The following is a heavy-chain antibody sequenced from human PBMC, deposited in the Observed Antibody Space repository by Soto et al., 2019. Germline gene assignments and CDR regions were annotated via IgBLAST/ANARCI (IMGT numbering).Heavy chain of an antibody. CDR3: ARDCCTGRRYAH. V-gene: IGHV3-53*01. D-gene: IGHD5-12*01. J-gene: IGHJ4*02. CDR2: MNGDGST. CDR1: EFSVSSDF. Sequence: RRLSCAVSEFSVSSDFMSWVRQAPGKGLEWVSVMNGDGSTVYADSLKGRFTISRDNSKNTLFLQMNSLRAEDTAVYYCARDCCTGRRYAHWGRGTLVTVS.